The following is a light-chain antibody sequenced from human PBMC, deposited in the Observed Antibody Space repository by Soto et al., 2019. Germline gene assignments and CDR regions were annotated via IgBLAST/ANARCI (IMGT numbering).Light chain of an antibody. CDR2: EGS. V-gene: IGLV2-23*01. J-gene: IGLJ1*01. CDR1: SSDVGSYNL. Sequence: PVSASPGQTITISCTGTSSDVGSYNLVSWYQQHPGKAPKLMIYEGSKRPSGVSNRFSGSKSGNTASLTISGLQAEDEADYYCCSYAGRVFGTGTKVTVL. CDR3: CSYAGRV.